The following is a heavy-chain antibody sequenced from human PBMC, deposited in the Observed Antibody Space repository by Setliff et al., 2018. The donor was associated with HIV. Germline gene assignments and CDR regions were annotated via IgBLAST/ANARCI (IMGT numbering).Heavy chain of an antibody. D-gene: IGHD3-22*01. V-gene: IGHV4-4*07. Sequence: SETLSLTCTVSGGSMSTYYWSWIRQPPGKGLEWIGRIYTSGRTNYNPSLKSRVTVSLDTSQNQFSLNLSSVTAADTAVYYCARDLRGYYYDSSGYFYMGVWGKGTTVTVSS. CDR1: GGSMSTYY. J-gene: IGHJ6*03. CDR3: ARDLRGYYYDSSGYFYMGV. CDR2: IYTSGRT.